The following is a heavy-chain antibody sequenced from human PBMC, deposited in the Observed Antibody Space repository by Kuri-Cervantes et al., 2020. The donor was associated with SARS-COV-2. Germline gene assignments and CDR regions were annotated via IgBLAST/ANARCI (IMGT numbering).Heavy chain of an antibody. CDR1: GFTFSSYG. J-gene: IGHJ4*02. CDR3: ARIYSSGWYLGNGVDY. D-gene: IGHD6-19*01. V-gene: IGHV3-30*19. CDR2: ISYDGSNK. Sequence: GESLKISCAASGFTFSSYGMHWVRQAPGKGLEWVAVISYDGSNKYYADSVKGRFTISRDNSKNTLYLQMSSLRAEDTAVYYCARIYSSGWYLGNGVDYWGQGTLVTVSS.